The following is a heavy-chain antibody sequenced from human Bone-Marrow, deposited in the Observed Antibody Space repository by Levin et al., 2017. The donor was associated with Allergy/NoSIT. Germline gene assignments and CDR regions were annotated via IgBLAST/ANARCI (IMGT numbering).Heavy chain of an antibody. D-gene: IGHD4/OR15-4a*01. CDR1: GYTFTSYG. CDR2: ISAYNGNT. V-gene: IGHV1-18*01. Sequence: GESLKISCKASGYTFTSYGISWVRQAPGQGLEWMGWISAYNGNTNYAQKLQGRVTMTTDTSTSTAYMELRSLRSDDTAVYYCARDSAKPPFDYWGQGTLVTVSS. CDR3: ARDSAKPPFDY. J-gene: IGHJ4*02.